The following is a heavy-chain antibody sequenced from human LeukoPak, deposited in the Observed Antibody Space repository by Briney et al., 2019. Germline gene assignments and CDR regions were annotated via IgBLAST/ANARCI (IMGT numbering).Heavy chain of an antibody. J-gene: IGHJ3*02. CDR2: IYYSGST. CDR3: AREGFCSSTSCYGDAFDI. D-gene: IGHD2-2*01. CDR1: GGSISSHY. V-gene: IGHV4-59*11. Sequence: SETLSLTCTVSGGSISSHYWSWIRQPPGKGLEWIGYIYYSGSTNYNPSLKSRVTISVDTSKNQFSLKLSSVTAADTAVYYCAREGFCSSTSCYGDAFDIWGQGTMVTVSS.